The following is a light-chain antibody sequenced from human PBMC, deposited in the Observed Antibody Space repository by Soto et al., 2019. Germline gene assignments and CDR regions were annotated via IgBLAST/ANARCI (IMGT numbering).Light chain of an antibody. CDR2: GAS. J-gene: IGKJ4*01. V-gene: IGKV3-20*01. CDR1: QSVSSNY. Sequence: EIGLTHPPGTLSLSPGKRPTLSPRSSQSVSSNYLVWYQQKPGQAPRLLIYGASSRETGIPDRFSGSGSGTDFTLTISRLEPEDFAVYYCQQYASSPQTFGEGTKVDIK. CDR3: QQYASSPQT.